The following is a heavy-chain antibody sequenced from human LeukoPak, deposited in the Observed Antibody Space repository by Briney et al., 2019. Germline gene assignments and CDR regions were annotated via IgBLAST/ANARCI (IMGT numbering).Heavy chain of an antibody. CDR2: IYSGGST. CDR1: GFTASSNY. CDR3: ARGDCGPDSFDI. V-gene: IGHV3-53*01. D-gene: IGHD2-21*01. Sequence: RGSLGLSCAPPGFTASSNYMSWVRQAPGKGLGWVSVIYSGGSTYYAHSVKGRFTISRDKSKNTLYLQMNSLRAEDTAVYYCARGDCGPDSFDIGGQGTMGTVSA. J-gene: IGHJ3*02.